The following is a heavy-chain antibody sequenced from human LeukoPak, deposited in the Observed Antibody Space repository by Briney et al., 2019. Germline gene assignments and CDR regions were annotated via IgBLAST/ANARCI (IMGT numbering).Heavy chain of an antibody. D-gene: IGHD1-26*01. V-gene: IGHV3-21*01. Sequence: PGGSLRLSCAASGFTFSSYSMNWVRQAPGKGLEWVSSISSSSSYIYYADSVKGRFTISRDNAKNTLYLQMNSLRAEDTAVYYCARAGKDVGAWGAFDIWGQGTMVTVSS. J-gene: IGHJ3*02. CDR1: GFTFSSYS. CDR2: ISSSSSYI. CDR3: ARAGKDVGAWGAFDI.